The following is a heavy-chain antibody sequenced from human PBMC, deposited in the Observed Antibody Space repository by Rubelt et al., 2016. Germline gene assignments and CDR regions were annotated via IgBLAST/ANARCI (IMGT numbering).Heavy chain of an antibody. CDR2: INAGNGNT. D-gene: IGHD3-10*01. CDR3: ARGGLSELLWFGESRIDY. V-gene: IGHV1-3*01. J-gene: IGHJ4*02. Sequence: QVQLVQSGAEVKKPGASVKVSCKASGYTFTSYAMHWVRQAPGQRLEWMGWINAGNGNTKYSQKFQGRVTSTRETSASTAYMELSSLRSEDTAVYYCARGGLSELLWFGESRIDYWGQGTLVTVSS. CDR1: GYTFTSYA.